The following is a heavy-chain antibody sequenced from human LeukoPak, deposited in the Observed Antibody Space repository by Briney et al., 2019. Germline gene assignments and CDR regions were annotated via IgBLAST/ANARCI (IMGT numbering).Heavy chain of an antibody. CDR2: ISAYNGNT. D-gene: IGHD3-16*02. Sequence: GASVKVSCKSFGYXFNSYGIIWVRQAPGQGLEWMGWISAYNGNTNSAQKLQGRVTMTTDTSTRIAYMELRSLRSDDTAVYYCARGSGTMTMTTFGGVIVYGMDVWGQGTTVTVSS. CDR3: ARGSGTMTMTTFGGVIVYGMDV. CDR1: GYXFNSYG. J-gene: IGHJ6*02. V-gene: IGHV1-18*01.